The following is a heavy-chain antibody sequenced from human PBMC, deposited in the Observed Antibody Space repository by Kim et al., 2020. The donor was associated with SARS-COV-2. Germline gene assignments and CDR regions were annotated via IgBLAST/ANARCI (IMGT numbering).Heavy chain of an antibody. J-gene: IGHJ5*02. V-gene: IGHV1-24*01. CDR2: FDPEDGET. D-gene: IGHD6-19*01. Sequence: ASVKVSCKVSGYTLTELSMHWVRQAPGKGLEWMGGFDPEDGETIYAQKFQGRVTMTEDTSTDTAYMELSSLRSEDTAVYYCATVDKIAVADVGWFDPWGQGTLVTVSS. CDR1: GYTLTELS. CDR3: ATVDKIAVADVGWFDP.